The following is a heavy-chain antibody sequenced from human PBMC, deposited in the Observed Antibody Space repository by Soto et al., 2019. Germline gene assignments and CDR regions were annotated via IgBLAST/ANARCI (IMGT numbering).Heavy chain of an antibody. CDR3: ARSYYDFWSGYFRDAFDI. Sequence: PSESLSLTCAVYSVYIRIDYGSWIRQPPGKGLEWIGYIYYSGSTNYNPSLKSRVTISVDTSKNQFSLKLSSVTAADTAVYYCARSYYDFWSGYFRDAFDIWGQGTMVTVSS. J-gene: IGHJ3*02. CDR1: SVYIRIDY. V-gene: IGHV4-59*01. D-gene: IGHD3-3*01. CDR2: IYYSGST.